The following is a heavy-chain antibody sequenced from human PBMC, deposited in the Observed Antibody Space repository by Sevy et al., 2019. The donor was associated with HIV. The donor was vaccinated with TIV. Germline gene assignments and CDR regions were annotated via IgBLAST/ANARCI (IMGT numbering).Heavy chain of an antibody. J-gene: IGHJ4*02. CDR3: AKDGESYVWGSHYDY. CDR1: GFSFSNYG. D-gene: IGHD3-16*01. V-gene: IGHV3-23*01. CDR2: TSGSGGST. Sequence: GGSLRLSCEASGFSFSNYGMNWVRQAPGKGLEWVSGTSGSGGSTYYADSVKGRFTISRDNSRNTLYLQMNSLSAEDTAVYSCAKDGESYVWGSHYDYWGQGTLVTVSS.